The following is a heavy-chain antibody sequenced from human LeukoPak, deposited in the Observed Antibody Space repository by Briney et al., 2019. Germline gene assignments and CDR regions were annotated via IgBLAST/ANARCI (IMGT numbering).Heavy chain of an antibody. V-gene: IGHV4-34*01. CDR2: INHSGST. J-gene: IGHJ4*02. CDR1: GGSFSGYY. CDR3: ARSRWLRFSRFDY. D-gene: IGHD5-12*01. Sequence: PSETLSLTCAVYGGSFSGYYWSWIRQPPGKGLEWIGEINHSGSTNYNPSLKSRVTISVDTSKNQFSLKLSSVTAADTAVYYCARSRWLRFSRFDYWGQGTLVTVSS.